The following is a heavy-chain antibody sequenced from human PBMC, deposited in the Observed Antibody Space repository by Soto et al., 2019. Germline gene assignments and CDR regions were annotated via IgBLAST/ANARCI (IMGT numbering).Heavy chain of an antibody. CDR2: IYWDDDK. V-gene: IGHV2-5*02. D-gene: IGHD3-10*01. CDR1: GFSLSTTGVG. J-gene: IGHJ5*02. Sequence: QITLKESGPTLVRPTQTLTLTCTFSGFSLSTTGVGVGWIRQPPGKALEWLALIYWDDDKRYSPSLKSRRTITKDTSNNEVILTMTNMDPVDTATYYCAPRLRDYGLGRERANYFGPWGQGTLVTVSS. CDR3: APRLRDYGLGRERANYFGP.